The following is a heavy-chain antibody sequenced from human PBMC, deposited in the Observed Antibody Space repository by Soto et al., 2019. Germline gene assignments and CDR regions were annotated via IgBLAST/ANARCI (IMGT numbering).Heavy chain of an antibody. CDR3: ARGPPFLYGAQRGGFDY. D-gene: IGHD4-17*01. CDR2: ISYDGSNK. J-gene: IGHJ4*02. V-gene: IGHV3-30-3*01. CDR1: GFTFSSYA. Sequence: QVQLVESGGGVVQPGRSLRLSCAASGFTFSSYAMHWVRQAPVKGLEWVSVISYDGSNKYYADSVKGRFTISRDNSKNTLYMQMNSLRAEDTAVYYCARGPPFLYGAQRGGFDYWGQGTLVTVSS.